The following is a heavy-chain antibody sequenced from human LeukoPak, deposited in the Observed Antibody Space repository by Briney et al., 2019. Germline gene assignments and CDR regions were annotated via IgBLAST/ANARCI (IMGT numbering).Heavy chain of an antibody. D-gene: IGHD5-24*01. Sequence: GGSQRLSCAASGFTFRSFAMSWVRQAPGKGLEWVSAISDYTYYADSVKGRFTISRDDSKNTLYLQMNGLRTEDTAVYYCARDGRDGYNLLHFDYWGQGTLVTVSS. CDR2: ISDYT. CDR1: GFTFRSFA. CDR3: ARDGRDGYNLLHFDY. J-gene: IGHJ4*02. V-gene: IGHV3-23*01.